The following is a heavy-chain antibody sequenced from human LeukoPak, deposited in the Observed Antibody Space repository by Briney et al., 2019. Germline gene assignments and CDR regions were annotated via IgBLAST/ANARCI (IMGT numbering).Heavy chain of an antibody. J-gene: IGHJ4*02. Sequence: PGATLMHPSAAWRFTFSGYAKSSVRAAPGKGTEWVSAINGSGGSTFYADSVKGRFTISRANAKNTLSLQMNILRAEDTAVYYCARGRSSGWSSSFDYWGQGTLVTVSS. V-gene: IGHV3-23*01. D-gene: IGHD6-19*01. CDR2: INGSGGST. CDR3: ARGRSSGWSSSFDY. CDR1: RFTFSGYA.